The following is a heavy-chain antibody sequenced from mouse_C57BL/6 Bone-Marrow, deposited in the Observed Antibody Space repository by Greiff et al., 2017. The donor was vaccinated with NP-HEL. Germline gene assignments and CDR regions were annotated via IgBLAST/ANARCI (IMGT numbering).Heavy chain of an antibody. CDR3: ARHYSGPPWYFDV. V-gene: IGHV5-12*01. CDR1: GFTFSDYY. CDR2: ISNGGGST. Sequence: EVKLMESGGGLVQPGGSLKLSCAASGFTFSDYYMYWVRQTPEKRLEWVAYISNGGGSTYYPDTVKGRFTISRDNAKNTLYLQMSRLKSEDTAMYYCARHYSGPPWYFDVWGTGTTVTVSS. D-gene: IGHD1-1*01. J-gene: IGHJ1*03.